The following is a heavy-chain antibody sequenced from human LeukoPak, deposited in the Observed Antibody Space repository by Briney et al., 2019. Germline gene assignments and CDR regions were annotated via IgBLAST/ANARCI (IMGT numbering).Heavy chain of an antibody. CDR2: ISGSGGST. CDR1: GFTFSTYA. V-gene: IGHV3-23*01. Sequence: GGSLRLSCAASGFTFSTYAMSWVRQAPGKGLEWVSVISGSGGSTYYADSVKGRFTIPRDNSKNTLYLQMNSLRAEDTAVYYCAKDPLNEYFQHWGQGTLVTVSS. J-gene: IGHJ1*01. CDR3: AKDPLNEYFQH. D-gene: IGHD4/OR15-4a*01.